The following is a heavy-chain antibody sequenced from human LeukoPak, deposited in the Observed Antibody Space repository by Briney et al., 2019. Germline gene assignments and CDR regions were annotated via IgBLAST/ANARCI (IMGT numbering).Heavy chain of an antibody. J-gene: IGHJ4*02. CDR1: GFTVSSNY. Sequence: PGGSLRLSCAASGFTVSSNYMSWVRQAPGKGLELVSLIYSGGSTYYADSVKGRFTISRDISKNTLYLQMNSLRAEDTAVYYCARVMKEWLCPDYWGQGSLVTVSS. D-gene: IGHD3-3*01. CDR3: ARVMKEWLCPDY. CDR2: IYSGGST. V-gene: IGHV3-53*01.